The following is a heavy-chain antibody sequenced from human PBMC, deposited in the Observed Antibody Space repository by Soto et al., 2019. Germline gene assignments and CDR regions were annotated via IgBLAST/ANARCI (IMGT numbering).Heavy chain of an antibody. CDR2: IYHSGST. CDR3: VRLNGYCVSTGCHGYYGMDV. D-gene: IGHD2-2*03. CDR1: GGSISSGGYS. Sequence: SETLSLTCAVSGGSISSGGYSWSWIRQPPGKGLEWIGYIYHSGSTYYHPSLLSRVTISADTSMNEFSLRLSSVTAADTAVYYCVRLNGYCVSTGCHGYYGMDVWGQGTTVTVSS. J-gene: IGHJ6*02. V-gene: IGHV4-30-2*03.